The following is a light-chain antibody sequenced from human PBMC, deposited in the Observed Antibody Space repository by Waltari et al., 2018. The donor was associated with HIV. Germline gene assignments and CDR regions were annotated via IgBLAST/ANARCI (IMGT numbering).Light chain of an antibody. V-gene: IGKV4-1*01. CDR1: QSVLYSSNNENY. Sequence: DIVMTQSPDSLAVSLGERATINCKSSQSVLYSSNNENYLAWYQQKAGQPPKLLIYCASTRESGVPGRFSGSGSGTDFTLTISSLQAEDVAVYYCQQYYSTPYSFGQGTKLEIK. CDR2: CAS. CDR3: QQYYSTPYS. J-gene: IGKJ2*03.